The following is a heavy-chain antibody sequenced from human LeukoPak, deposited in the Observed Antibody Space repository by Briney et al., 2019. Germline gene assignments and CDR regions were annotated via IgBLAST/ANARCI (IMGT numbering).Heavy chain of an antibody. CDR1: GFTFSSYA. CDR2: ISYDGSIK. Sequence: PGGSLRLSCAASGFTFSSYATHWVRQAPGKGLEWVTVISYDGSIKYYADSVKGRFTISRDISKNTLYLQMNSLRAEDTAVYYCARKPDAFDLWGQGTMVTVSS. V-gene: IGHV3-30-3*01. CDR3: ARKPDAFDL. J-gene: IGHJ3*01.